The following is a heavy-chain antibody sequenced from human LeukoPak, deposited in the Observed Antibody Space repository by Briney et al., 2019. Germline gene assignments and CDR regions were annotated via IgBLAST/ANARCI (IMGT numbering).Heavy chain of an antibody. CDR3: TTEKDY. Sequence: GGSLRLSCVASGFTFSKGWMNWARQAPGKGLEWVGRVRSKTDGETTDYAAPVKGRFSISRDDSINTVYLQMNSLKTEDTAVYYCTTEKDYWGQGTLVTVSS. J-gene: IGHJ4*02. CDR1: GFTFSKGW. CDR2: VRSKTDGETT. V-gene: IGHV3-15*07.